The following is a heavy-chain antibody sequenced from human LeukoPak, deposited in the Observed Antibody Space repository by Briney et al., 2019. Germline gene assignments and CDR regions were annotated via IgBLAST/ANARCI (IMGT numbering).Heavy chain of an antibody. J-gene: IGHJ3*01. D-gene: IGHD6-19*01. Sequence: GESLKISCKGSGYSFTSYWIGWVRQMPGKDLEWMGINYPGDSEARYSPSFQGQVTISFDKSINTAYLQWSSLKASDTAMYYCARCKAVAGTINAFDFWGQGTMVTVSS. CDR2: NYPGDSEA. CDR1: GYSFTSYW. V-gene: IGHV5-51*01. CDR3: ARCKAVAGTINAFDF.